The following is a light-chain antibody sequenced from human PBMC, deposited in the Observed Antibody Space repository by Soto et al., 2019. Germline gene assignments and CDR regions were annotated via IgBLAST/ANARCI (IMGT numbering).Light chain of an antibody. CDR3: SSYTTSSTHVV. CDR2: DVS. Sequence: QSALTQPASVSGSPGQSITISCTGTSSDVGSYNYVSWYQQYPGKAPKLMIYDVSNRPSGVSXXFSGSKSGNTASLTISGXXXEXEXXXXXSSYTTSSTHVVFGGGTKLTVL. V-gene: IGLV2-14*01. J-gene: IGLJ2*01. CDR1: SSDVGSYNY.